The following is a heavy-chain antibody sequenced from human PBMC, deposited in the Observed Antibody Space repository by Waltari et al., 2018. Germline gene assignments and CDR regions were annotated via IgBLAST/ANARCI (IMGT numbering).Heavy chain of an antibody. V-gene: IGHV3-23*04. CDR1: GFSDYT. J-gene: IGHJ4*02. Sequence: EVQLVESGGGLVQPGGSLRLSCSGFGFSDYTLAWVPQAPGKGLEWVSGISNSGDMTSYADSVKGRFTISRDTSKNTLFLQMNGLRAEDTAIYYCASAPRPMVSAPFDYWGQGVLVTVSS. CDR2: ISNSGDMT. D-gene: IGHD2-15*01. CDR3: ASAPRPMVSAPFDY.